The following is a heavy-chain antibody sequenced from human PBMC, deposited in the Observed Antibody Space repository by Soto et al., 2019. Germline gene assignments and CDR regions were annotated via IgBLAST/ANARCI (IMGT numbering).Heavy chain of an antibody. V-gene: IGHV4-4*07. CDR3: ASASQCKSYFDCFAWLDY. Sequence: SQTLSLTCTVLSDSISGLYWTWIRQPAGKGLEWIGRIYSSGETNYNPSLTGRVIMSLDTSKTQFSLNLSSLTAADTAVYYCASASQCKSYFDCFAWLDYWGQGTLVTVST. CDR2: IYSSGET. D-gene: IGHD3-9*01. J-gene: IGHJ4*02. CDR1: SDSISGLY.